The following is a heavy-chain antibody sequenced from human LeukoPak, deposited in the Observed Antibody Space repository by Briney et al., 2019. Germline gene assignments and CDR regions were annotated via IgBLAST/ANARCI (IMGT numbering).Heavy chain of an antibody. D-gene: IGHD2-2*01. Sequence: ASVKVSCKASGYTFTSYYMHWVRQAPGQGLEWMGIINPSGGSTSYAQKFQGRVTMTRDTSTSTVYMELSSLRSEDTAVYYCARDSYNVVVPGVPGPSDYWGQGTLVTVSS. J-gene: IGHJ4*02. CDR1: GYTFTSYY. CDR3: ARDSYNVVVPGVPGPSDY. CDR2: INPSGGST. V-gene: IGHV1-46*01.